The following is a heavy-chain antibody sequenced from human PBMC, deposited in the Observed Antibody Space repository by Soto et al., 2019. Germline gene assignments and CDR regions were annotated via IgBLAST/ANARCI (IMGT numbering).Heavy chain of an antibody. CDR1: GFTFSNAW. V-gene: IGHV3-15*01. D-gene: IGHD2-2*01. J-gene: IGHJ3*02. CDR2: IKSKTDGGTT. CDR3: TTLYCSSTSCYSRAFGNDAFDI. Sequence: VQLVESGGGLVKPGGSLRLSCAASGFTFSNAWMSWVRQAPGKGLEWVGRIKSKTDGGTTDYAAPVKGRFTISRDDSNNTLYLQMNSLKTEDTAVYYCTTLYCSSTSCYSRAFGNDAFDIWGQGTMVTVSS.